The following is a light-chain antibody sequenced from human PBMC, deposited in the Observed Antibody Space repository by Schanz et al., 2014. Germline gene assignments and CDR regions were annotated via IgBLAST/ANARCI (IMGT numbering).Light chain of an antibody. Sequence: EIVMTQSPATLSVSPGERATLSCRASQSVSSNLAWYQQKPGQAPRLLIYGASTRATGIPARFSGSGSGTEFTLTISSLQSEDFAVYYCQHRSNWPLTFGGGTKVGIK. CDR2: GAS. V-gene: IGKV3-15*01. CDR1: QSVSSN. CDR3: QHRSNWPLT. J-gene: IGKJ4*01.